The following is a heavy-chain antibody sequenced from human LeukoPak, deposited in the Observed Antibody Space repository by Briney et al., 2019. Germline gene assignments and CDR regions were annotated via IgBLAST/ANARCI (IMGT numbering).Heavy chain of an antibody. CDR2: ISGSNGNT. D-gene: IGHD3-3*01. Sequence: ASVKVCCKAFGYTFTRYGVSWVRQAPGQGLEWIGWISGSNGNTNYAQNFQGRVTMTTDSSTSTAYMELRSLRSDDTAVYYCARGSAEWSSARYYYYYYYMDVWGKGTTVTVSS. CDR3: ARGSAEWSSARYYYYYYYMDV. V-gene: IGHV1-18*01. J-gene: IGHJ6*03. CDR1: GYTFTRYG.